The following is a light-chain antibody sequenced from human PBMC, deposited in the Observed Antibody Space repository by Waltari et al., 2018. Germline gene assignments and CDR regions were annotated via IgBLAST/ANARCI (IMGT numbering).Light chain of an antibody. J-gene: IGLJ3*02. CDR1: SSNTGSNHE. CDR3: QSYDSSLRGRV. V-gene: IGLV1-40*01. Sequence: QSVLTQPPSVSGAPGQRVIISCPGSSSNTGSNHEVHWYKQLPGTAPKLLMYGTANRPSGVPDRFSGSKSGMSASLAITGLQADDEADYYCQSYDSSLRGRVFGGGTKLTVL. CDR2: GTA.